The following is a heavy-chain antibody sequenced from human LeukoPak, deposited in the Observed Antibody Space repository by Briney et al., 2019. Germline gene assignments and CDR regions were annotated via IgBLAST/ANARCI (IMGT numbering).Heavy chain of an antibody. CDR3: ARGGFYTDPDAFDV. V-gene: IGHV3-7*04. D-gene: IGHD2/OR15-2a*01. CDR1: GFTFSTYW. CDR2: IKQDGSEK. Sequence: GGSLRLSCAASGFTFSTYWMSWVRQAPGKGLEWVANIKQDGSEKYYVDSVKGRFTISRDNTKNSLSLQMNSLRVGDTAVYYCARGGFYTDPDAFDVWGQGTMVTVSS. J-gene: IGHJ3*01.